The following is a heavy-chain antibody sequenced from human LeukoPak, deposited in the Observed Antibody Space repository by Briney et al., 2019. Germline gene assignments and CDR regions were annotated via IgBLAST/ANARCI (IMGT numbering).Heavy chain of an antibody. CDR2: IYSGGST. J-gene: IGHJ4*02. CDR1: GFTVSSNY. CDR3: ASTLGVTTSGAFDY. Sequence: GGSLRLSCAASGFTVSSNYMGWVRQAPGKGLEWVSVIYSGGSTYYADSVKGRFTISRDNSKNTLYLQMNSLRAEDTAVYYCASTLGVTTSGAFDYWGQGTLVTVSS. V-gene: IGHV3-66*01. D-gene: IGHD4-17*01.